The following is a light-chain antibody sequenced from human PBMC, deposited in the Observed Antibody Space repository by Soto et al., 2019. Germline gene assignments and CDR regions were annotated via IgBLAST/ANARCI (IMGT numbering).Light chain of an antibody. CDR2: AAS. CDR1: QGISNY. Sequence: DIQMTQSPSSLSASVGDRVTITCRASQGISNYLAWYQQKPGKVPKLLIYAASTLQSGVPSRFSGSGTGTGFTITMSSMQPEDVATYYCQKYNSVPRTFGQRTKVEIK. V-gene: IGKV1-27*01. CDR3: QKYNSVPRT. J-gene: IGKJ1*01.